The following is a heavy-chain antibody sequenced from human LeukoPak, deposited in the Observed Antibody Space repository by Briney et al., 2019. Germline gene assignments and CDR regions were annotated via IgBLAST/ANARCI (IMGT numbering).Heavy chain of an antibody. D-gene: IGHD3-16*01. CDR1: GFTFSSYS. CDR2: ISSSSSYI. Sequence: GGSLRLSCAASGFTFSSYSMNWVRQAPGKGLEWVSSISSSSSYIYYADSVKGRFTISRDNAKNSLYLQMNSLRAEDTAVYYCARGGRDYVSHDWGQGTLVTVSS. J-gene: IGHJ4*02. V-gene: IGHV3-21*01. CDR3: ARGGRDYVSHD.